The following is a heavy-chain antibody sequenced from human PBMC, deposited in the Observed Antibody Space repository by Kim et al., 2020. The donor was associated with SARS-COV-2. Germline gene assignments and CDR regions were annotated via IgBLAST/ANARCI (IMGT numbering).Heavy chain of an antibody. Sequence: GGSLRLSCAASGFTFSNYAMNWVRQAPGKGLEWVSAIGGSGASTYYANSVKGRFTIFRENSKNTLYLQMNSLRAEDTAIYYCAKRGGSSWSQFDYWGQGTLVTVSS. D-gene: IGHD6-13*01. CDR3: AKRGGSSWSQFDY. CDR1: GFTFSNYA. J-gene: IGHJ4*02. V-gene: IGHV3-23*01. CDR2: IGGSGAST.